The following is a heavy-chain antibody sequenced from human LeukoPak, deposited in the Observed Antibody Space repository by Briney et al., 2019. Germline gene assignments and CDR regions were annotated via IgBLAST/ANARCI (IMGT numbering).Heavy chain of an antibody. CDR1: GFTFSNHG. J-gene: IGHJ4*02. D-gene: IGHD3-10*01. V-gene: IGHV3-23*01. CDR3: AKDDAWLRFGE. CDR2: ISPSGDIT. Sequence: QSGGSLRLSCAASGFTFSNHGMNWVRQPPGKGMERVSGISPSGDITYYADSVKGLFTIARDNSNNTLYLEVISLTAEDTAVYYCAKDDAWLRFGEWSQGTLVTVSS.